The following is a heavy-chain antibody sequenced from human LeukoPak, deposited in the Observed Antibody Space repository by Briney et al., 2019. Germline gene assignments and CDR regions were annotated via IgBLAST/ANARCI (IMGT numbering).Heavy chain of an antibody. CDR3: SRSEQDIVVVVGDY. J-gene: IGHJ4*02. Sequence: SVKVSCKASVYTFTGYYMHWVRQAPGQGLEWMGWINPNSGCTNYAQKFQGRVTMTRNTSISTAYMELSGLISDGPGVDYCSRSEQDIVVVVGDYWRQGTLVTVSS. CDR1: VYTFTGYY. D-gene: IGHD2-15*01. V-gene: IGHV1-2*02. CDR2: INPNSGCT.